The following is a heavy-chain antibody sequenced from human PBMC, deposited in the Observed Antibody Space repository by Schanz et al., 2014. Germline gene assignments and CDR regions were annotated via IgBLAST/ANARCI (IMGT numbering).Heavy chain of an antibody. V-gene: IGHV4-59*06. CDR1: GGSISNNY. D-gene: IGHD6-13*01. J-gene: IGHJ4*02. Sequence: QVHLQESGPGLVKPSETLSLTCTVSGGSISNNYWCWIRQPRSKALEWIGYIYDGGITYYNPSLKSRVTISVDTSKSQFSLRLSSVTAANTAVYYCARARSWPDYWGQGTLVTVSS. CDR2: IYDGGIT. CDR3: ARARSWPDY.